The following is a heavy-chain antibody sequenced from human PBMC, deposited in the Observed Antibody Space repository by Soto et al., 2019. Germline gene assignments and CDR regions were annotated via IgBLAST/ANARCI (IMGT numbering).Heavy chain of an antibody. D-gene: IGHD3-3*02. Sequence: QAQLVQSGAEMKKPGAPVKVSCKAAGYTFSAYTMNWVRQAPGQSLEWMGWINAGSGNTKYSQNFQGRVSITRDTSASTVYMELTGLKSEDTAVYYCARDTETLGPRANDALDIWGQGTMVTVSS. CDR1: GYTFSAYT. CDR2: INAGSGNT. V-gene: IGHV1-3*01. CDR3: ARDTETLGPRANDALDI. J-gene: IGHJ3*02.